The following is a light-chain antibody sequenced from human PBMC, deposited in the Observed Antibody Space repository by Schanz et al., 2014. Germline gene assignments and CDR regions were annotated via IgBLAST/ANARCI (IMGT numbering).Light chain of an antibody. CDR3: SSYAGSNIGV. Sequence: QSALTQPASVSGSPGQSITISCTGTSSDVGSNNIVSWYQQHPGKAPKLMIYDVSKRPSGVSNRFSGSKSGNTASLTISGLQAEDEADYYCSSYAGSNIGVFGGGTKLTVL. CDR1: SSDVGSNNI. J-gene: IGLJ3*02. V-gene: IGLV2-14*02. CDR2: DVS.